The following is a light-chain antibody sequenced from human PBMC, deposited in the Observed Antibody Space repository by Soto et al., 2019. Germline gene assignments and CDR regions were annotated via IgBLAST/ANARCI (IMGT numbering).Light chain of an antibody. J-gene: IGKJ1*01. CDR3: QQYTSRPPT. Sequence: EIVMTQSPATLSVSPGERVTLSCRASQTVSSDLAWYQQKPGQAPRLLIYGASTRATGFPARFSGSGSGTEFTLTINSLQSEDFAVYYCQQYTSRPPTFGQGTKVEIK. V-gene: IGKV3-15*01. CDR1: QTVSSD. CDR2: GAS.